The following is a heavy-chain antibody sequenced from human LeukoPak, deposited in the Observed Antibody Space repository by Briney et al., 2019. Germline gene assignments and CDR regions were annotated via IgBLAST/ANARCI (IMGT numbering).Heavy chain of an antibody. Sequence: GGSLRLSCAASGFTFDDCAMHWVRQAPGKGLEWVSLISGDGGSTYYADSVKGRFTVSRDNSKNSLYVQMNSLRTEDTALYYCAKDSCSSTSCYVEYWGQGTLVTVSS. CDR2: ISGDGGST. J-gene: IGHJ4*02. CDR3: AKDSCSSTSCYVEY. V-gene: IGHV3-43*02. CDR1: GFTFDDCA. D-gene: IGHD2-2*01.